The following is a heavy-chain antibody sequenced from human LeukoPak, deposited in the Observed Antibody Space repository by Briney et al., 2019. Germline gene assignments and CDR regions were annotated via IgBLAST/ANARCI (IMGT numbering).Heavy chain of an antibody. D-gene: IGHD3-10*01. CDR2: IYYSGST. J-gene: IGHJ5*02. CDR1: GGSISSYY. Sequence: SETLSLTCTVSGGSISSYYWSWIRQPPGKGLEWIGYIYYSGSTNYNPSLKSRVTISVDTSKNQFSLKLSSVTAADTAVYYCARSTSARFGDQYVYNWFDPWGQGTPVTVSS. V-gene: IGHV4-59*08. CDR3: ARSTSARFGDQYVYNWFDP.